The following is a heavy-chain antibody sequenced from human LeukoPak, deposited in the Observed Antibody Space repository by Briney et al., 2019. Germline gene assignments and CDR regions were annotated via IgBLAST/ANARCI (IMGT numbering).Heavy chain of an antibody. D-gene: IGHD3-16*01. V-gene: IGHV3-9*01. Sequence: GRSLRLSCAASGFTFDDYAMHCVRQAPGKGLEWVSGIAWNGCTEDYADSVKGRFTISRDNAKSSLYLQMNSLRAEDTALYYCAKDSGYDWGTHPFDYWGQGTLVTVSS. CDR1: GFTFDDYA. CDR2: IAWNGCTE. J-gene: IGHJ4*02. CDR3: AKDSGYDWGTHPFDY.